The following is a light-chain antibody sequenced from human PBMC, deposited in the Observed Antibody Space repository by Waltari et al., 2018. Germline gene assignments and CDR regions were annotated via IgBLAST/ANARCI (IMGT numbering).Light chain of an antibody. J-gene: IGLJ2*01. CDR1: SGSIASNY. CDR3: QSYDTSNHNVV. Sequence: NFMLTQPHSVSESPGKTLIISCTRSSGSIASNYVQWYQQRPGRAPTTVIYEDNERPSGVPDRFSGSIDSSSNSASLTISGLKTEDEADYYRQSYDTSNHNVVFGGGTKLTVL. CDR2: EDN. V-gene: IGLV6-57*03.